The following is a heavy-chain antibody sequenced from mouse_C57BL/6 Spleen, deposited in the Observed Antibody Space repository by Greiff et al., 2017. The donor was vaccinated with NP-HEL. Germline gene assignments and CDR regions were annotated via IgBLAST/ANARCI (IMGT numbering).Heavy chain of an antibody. V-gene: IGHV1-81*01. CDR1: GYTFTSYG. Sequence: VKLMESGAELARPGASVKLSCKASGYTFTSYGISWVKQRTGQGLEWIGEIYPRSGNTYYNEKFKGKATLTADKSSSTAYMELRSLTSEDSAVYFCARSVYDYDETYWGQGTLVTVSA. CDR3: ARSVYDYDETY. CDR2: IYPRSGNT. J-gene: IGHJ3*01. D-gene: IGHD2-4*01.